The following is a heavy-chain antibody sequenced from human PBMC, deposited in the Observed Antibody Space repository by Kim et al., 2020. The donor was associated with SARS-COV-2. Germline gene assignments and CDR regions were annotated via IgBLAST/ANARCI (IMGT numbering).Heavy chain of an antibody. D-gene: IGHD5-12*01. J-gene: IGHJ6*02. Sequence: GGSLRLSCAASGFTFSSYEMNWVRQAPGKGLEWVSYISSSGSTIYYADSVKGRFTISRDNAKNSLYLQMNSLRAEDTAVYYCAREFYDPINYYYYGMDVWGQGTTVTVSS. V-gene: IGHV3-48*03. CDR1: GFTFSSYE. CDR3: AREFYDPINYYYYGMDV. CDR2: ISSSGSTI.